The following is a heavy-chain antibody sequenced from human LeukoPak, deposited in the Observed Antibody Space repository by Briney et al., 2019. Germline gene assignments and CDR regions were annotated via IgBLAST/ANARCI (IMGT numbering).Heavy chain of an antibody. CDR3: AKATDYYDSSGYAY. Sequence: PGGSLRLSCAASGFTFSSCAMSWVRQAPGKGLEWVSAISGSGGSTYYADSVKGRFTISRDNSKNTLYLQMNSLRAEDTAVYYCAKATDYYDSSGYAYWGQGTLVTVSS. D-gene: IGHD3-22*01. V-gene: IGHV3-23*01. CDR2: ISGSGGST. CDR1: GFTFSSCA. J-gene: IGHJ4*02.